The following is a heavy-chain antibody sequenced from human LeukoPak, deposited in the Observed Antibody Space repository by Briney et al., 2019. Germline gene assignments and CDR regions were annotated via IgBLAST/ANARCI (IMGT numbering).Heavy chain of an antibody. CDR3: ARGVYIAAAQYGY. V-gene: IGHV4-59*01. J-gene: IGHJ4*02. Sequence: AETLSLTCTVSGGSISSYYWSWIRQPPGKGLEWIGYIYYSGTTNYNHSLKSRVTISVDTSKNQFSLKLSSVTAADTAVYYCARGVYIAAAQYGYWGQGTLVIVSS. D-gene: IGHD6-13*01. CDR1: GGSISSYY. CDR2: IYYSGTT.